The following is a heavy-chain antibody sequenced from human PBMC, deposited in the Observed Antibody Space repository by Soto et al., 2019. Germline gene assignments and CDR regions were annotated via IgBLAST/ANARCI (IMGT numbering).Heavy chain of an antibody. CDR3: ARVDHRGYFAILTDY. CDR2: IYDSVNA. D-gene: IGHD3-9*01. V-gene: IGHV4-31*03. J-gene: IGHJ4*02. CDR1: GDSLSSGGHY. Sequence: SETLSLTCTVSGDSLSSGGHYWSWIRQHPGKGLEWIGHIYDSVNAYYSPSLRSRVTISADMSKNQFSLNLRSVTAADTAVYYCARVDHRGYFAILTDYWGQGTLVTVSS.